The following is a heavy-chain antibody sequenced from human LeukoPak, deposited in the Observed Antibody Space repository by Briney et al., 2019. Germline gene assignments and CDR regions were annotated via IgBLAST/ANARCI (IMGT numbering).Heavy chain of an antibody. CDR2: INPNSGGT. V-gene: IGHV1-2*02. CDR1: GYTFTGYY. Sequence: ASVKVSCKASGYTFTGYYMHWVRQAPGQGLEWMGWINPNSGGTNYAQKFQGRVTMTRDTFISTAYMELSRLRSDDTAVYYCARGPQLRYFDWLPLGDFDYWGQGTLVTVSS. J-gene: IGHJ4*02. D-gene: IGHD3-9*01. CDR3: ARGPQLRYFDWLPLGDFDY.